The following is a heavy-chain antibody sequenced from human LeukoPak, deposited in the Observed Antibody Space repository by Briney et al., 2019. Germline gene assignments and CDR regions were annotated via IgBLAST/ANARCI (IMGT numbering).Heavy chain of an antibody. CDR3: ARSTVGETHFDY. Sequence: SETLSLTCTVSGGSISSGGYYWGWIRQPPGKGLDWIGSIYYSGSTYYNPSLKSRVTISVDTSKNQFSLKLSSVTAADTAVYYCARSTVGETHFDYWGQGTLVTVSS. CDR1: GGSISSGGYY. CDR2: IYYSGST. J-gene: IGHJ4*02. D-gene: IGHD4-23*01. V-gene: IGHV4-39*07.